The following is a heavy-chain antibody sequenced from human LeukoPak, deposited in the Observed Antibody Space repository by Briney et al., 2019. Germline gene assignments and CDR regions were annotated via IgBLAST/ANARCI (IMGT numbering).Heavy chain of an antibody. V-gene: IGHV3-48*04. CDR2: ISSSSSTI. D-gene: IGHD2-2*01. Sequence: GGSLRLSCAASGFTFSSYSMNWVRQAPGKGLEWVSYISSSSSTIYYADSVKGRFTISRDNAKNSLYLQMNSLRAEDTAVYYCARDSHQLLFRALDYWGQGTLVTVSS. J-gene: IGHJ4*02. CDR3: ARDSHQLLFRALDY. CDR1: GFTFSSYS.